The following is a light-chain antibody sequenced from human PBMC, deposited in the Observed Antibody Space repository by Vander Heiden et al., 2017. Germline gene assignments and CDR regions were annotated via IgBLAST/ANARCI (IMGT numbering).Light chain of an antibody. CDR3: ASWDDSLSVVL. V-gene: IGLV1-47*01. CDR2: GTS. J-gene: IGLJ3*02. Sequence: QSILTQPPSASGTPGQRVTIYCSGSSSNIGAGHVNWYQQLPGAAPKDLIYGTSQRPSGVADRFSGSKSGTSATLAISGLRSDDEADYYCASWDDSLSVVLFGGGTRLTVL. CDR1: SSNIGAGH.